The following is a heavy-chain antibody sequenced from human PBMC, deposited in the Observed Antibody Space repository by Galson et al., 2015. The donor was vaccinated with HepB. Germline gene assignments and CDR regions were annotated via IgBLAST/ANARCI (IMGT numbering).Heavy chain of an antibody. CDR1: GFTFSSYS. D-gene: IGHD6-19*01. V-gene: IGHV3-21*01. J-gene: IGHJ6*02. Sequence: SLRLSCAASGFTFSSYSMNWVRQAPGKGLEWVSSISSSSSYIYYADSVKGRFTISRDNAKNSLYLQMNSLRAEDTAVYYCARVLLSSGWDNYYYGMDVWGQGTTVTVSS. CDR2: ISSSSSYI. CDR3: ARVLLSSGWDNYYYGMDV.